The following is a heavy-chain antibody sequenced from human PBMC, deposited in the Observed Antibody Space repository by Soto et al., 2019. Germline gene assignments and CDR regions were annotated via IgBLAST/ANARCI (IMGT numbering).Heavy chain of an antibody. CDR3: ARGGDYHYYYYYMDV. CDR1: GYTFTSYD. CDR2: MNPNSGNT. V-gene: IGHV1-8*01. Sequence: ASVKVSCKASGYTFTSYDINWVRQATGQGLEWMGWMNPNSGNTGYAQKFQGRVTMTRNTSISTAYMGLSSLRSEDTAVYYCARGGDYHYYYYYMDVWGKGTTVTVSS. D-gene: IGHD4-17*01. J-gene: IGHJ6*03.